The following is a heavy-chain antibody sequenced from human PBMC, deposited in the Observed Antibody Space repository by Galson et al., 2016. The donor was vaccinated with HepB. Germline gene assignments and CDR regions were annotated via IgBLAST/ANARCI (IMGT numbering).Heavy chain of an antibody. CDR2: IYYNGNS. J-gene: IGHJ5*02. D-gene: IGHD4-17*01. CDR3: ATYVATVTSRRANYFDP. Sequence: ETLSLTCTVSGASISSGDYYWGWIRQPPGRELEWIGSIYYNGNSYYNPSLKSRVTISVDTSNNQFSLNVRSVTAADTAVYYCATYVATVTSRRANYFDPWGQGALVTVSS. V-gene: IGHV4-39*07. CDR1: GASISSGDYY.